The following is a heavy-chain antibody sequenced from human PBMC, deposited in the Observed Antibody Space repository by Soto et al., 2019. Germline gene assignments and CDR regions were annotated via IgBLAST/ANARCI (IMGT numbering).Heavy chain of an antibody. V-gene: IGHV3-30*03. D-gene: IGHD2-2*02. J-gene: IGHJ6*02. Sequence: GGSLRLSCAASEFTFNKFDMHWVRQAPGKGLEWVAVISYDGKNKYYADSVKGRFSISRDNSNNTLSLEINSLRAEDAAVYYCAREGAVPAAIAHYYYGMDVWGQGTTVTVSS. CDR1: EFTFNKFD. CDR2: ISYDGKNK. CDR3: AREGAVPAAIAHYYYGMDV.